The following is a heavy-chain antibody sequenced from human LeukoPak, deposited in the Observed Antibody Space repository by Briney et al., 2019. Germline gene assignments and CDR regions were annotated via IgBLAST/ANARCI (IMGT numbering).Heavy chain of an antibody. V-gene: IGHV1-69*01. CDR3: ARGEDTVVTPFGWAKGHFDY. Sequence: VKVSCKASGGTFSSYAISWVRQAPGQGLEWMGGIIPIFGTANYAQKFQGRVTITADESTSTAYMELSSLRSEGTAVYYCARGEDTVVTPFGWAKGHFDYWGQGTLVTVSS. CDR1: GGTFSSYA. CDR2: IIPIFGTA. J-gene: IGHJ4*02. D-gene: IGHD4-23*01.